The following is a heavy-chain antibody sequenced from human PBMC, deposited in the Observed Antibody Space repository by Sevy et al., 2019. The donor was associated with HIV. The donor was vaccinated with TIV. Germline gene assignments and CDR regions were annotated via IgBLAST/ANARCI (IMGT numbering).Heavy chain of an antibody. J-gene: IGHJ6*03. V-gene: IGHV4-59*01. CDR3: ARVTGYYYYYMDV. CDR1: GGSFSSYS. Sequence: SETLSLTCTVSGGSFSSYSWSWIRQPPGKGLEWIGYIYYSGSTNYNPSLKSRVTISVDTSKNQFSLKLSSVTAADTAVYYCARVTGYYYYYMDVWGKGTTVTVSS. D-gene: IGHD3-9*01. CDR2: IYYSGST.